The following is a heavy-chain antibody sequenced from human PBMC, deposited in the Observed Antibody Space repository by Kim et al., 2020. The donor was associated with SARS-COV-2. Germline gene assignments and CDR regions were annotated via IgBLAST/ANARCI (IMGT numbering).Heavy chain of an antibody. V-gene: IGHV4-34*01. Sequence: SETLSLTCAVYGGSFSGYYWSWFLQPPPKGLQWFGEINHSGSTTYNPPLHSRLTTSVDTTTNQLSPQLRSVTAAATPAYYCARAPGYSTCWNGDRNWSDP. CDR2: INHSGST. CDR1: GGSFSGYY. J-gene: IGHJ5*02. D-gene: IGHD4-17*01. CDR3: ARAPGYSTCWNGDRNWSDP.